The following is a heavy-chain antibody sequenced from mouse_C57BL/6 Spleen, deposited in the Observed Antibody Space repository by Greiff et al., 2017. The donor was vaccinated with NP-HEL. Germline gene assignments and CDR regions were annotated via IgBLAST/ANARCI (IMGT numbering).Heavy chain of an antibody. Sequence: VQLVESGAELVRPGASVTLSCKASGYTFTDYEMHWVKQTPVHGLEWIGAIDPETGGTAYNQKFKGKAILTADKSSSTAYMELRSLTSEDSAVYYCTRSSGTWFAYWGQGTLVTVSA. CDR1: GYTFTDYE. CDR2: IDPETGGT. J-gene: IGHJ3*01. CDR3: TRSSGTWFAY. V-gene: IGHV1-15*01. D-gene: IGHD4-1*01.